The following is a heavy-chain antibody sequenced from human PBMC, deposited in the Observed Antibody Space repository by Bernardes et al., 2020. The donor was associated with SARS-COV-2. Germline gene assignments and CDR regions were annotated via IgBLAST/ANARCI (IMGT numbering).Heavy chain of an antibody. V-gene: IGHV3-23*01. CDR1: GFTFSSYA. Sequence: GGSLRLSCAASGFTFSSYAMSWVRQAPGKGLEWVSSISGSVGTTFYADSVKGRFTISRDNSKNTLYLQMSGLRADDTAVYYCAKFLAGSSPHRTGAATYFDHWGQGTLVTVSS. D-gene: IGHD1-26*01. CDR3: AKFLAGSSPHRTGAATYFDH. CDR2: ISGSVGTT. J-gene: IGHJ4*02.